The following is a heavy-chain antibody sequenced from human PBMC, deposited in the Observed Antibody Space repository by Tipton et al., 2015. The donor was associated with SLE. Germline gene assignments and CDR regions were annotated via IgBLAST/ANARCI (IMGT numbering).Heavy chain of an antibody. CDR3: ARVDDYQDY. CDR2: FSD. D-gene: IGHD4/OR15-4a*01. V-gene: IGHV1-2*02. CDR1: GYTFTNYK. J-gene: IGHJ4*02. Sequence: QLVQSGAEVKEPGALVNVSCKASGYTFTNYKIHWFRQAPGQGLEWMGMFSDEKFQGRLTMTWDTSISTTYIELSRLTSDDTAVYYGARVDDYQDYWGQGTLFTVSS.